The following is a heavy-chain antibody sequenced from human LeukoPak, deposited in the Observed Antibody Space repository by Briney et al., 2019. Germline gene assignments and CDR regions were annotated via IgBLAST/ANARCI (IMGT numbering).Heavy chain of an antibody. V-gene: IGHV1-24*01. Sequence: ASVKVSSKVSGYTLTDLSIHWVRQSPGKGLEWMGGFDPEDGERIYAQRFQGRVTPTVDTSTEKAFLPVSSLRSDDRDGHYCRTGYTTMTVDYFDNCGQRTLVTVSS. J-gene: IGHJ4*02. CDR3: RTGYTTMTVDYFDN. CDR1: GYTLTDLS. CDR2: FDPEDGER. D-gene: IGHD1-1*01.